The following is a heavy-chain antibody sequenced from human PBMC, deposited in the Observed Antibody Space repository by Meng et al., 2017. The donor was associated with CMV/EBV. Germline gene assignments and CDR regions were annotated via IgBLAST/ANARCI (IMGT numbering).Heavy chain of an antibody. V-gene: IGHV3-30-3*01. CDR2: ISSDGSNK. CDR3: ARDRIQSYFDY. D-gene: IGHD5-18*01. J-gene: IGHJ4*02. CDR1: GVTFSSYA. Sequence: SCAASGVTFSSYAMPWVRQAPGKGLEWVAVISSDGSNKSYADSVKGRFTISRDNSKNTLYLQMNSLRAEDMAVYYCARDRIQSYFDYWGQGTLVTVSS.